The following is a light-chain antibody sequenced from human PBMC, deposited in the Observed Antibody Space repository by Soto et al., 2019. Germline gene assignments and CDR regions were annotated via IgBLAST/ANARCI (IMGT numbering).Light chain of an antibody. CDR1: QSVDGW. Sequence: DIQMTQSPSTLCASVGARVTITFRASQSVDGWLAWYQEKPGKAPKLLIYKASSLESGVPSRFSGSDSGTEFTLTISGLQPDDFATYYCQQYYTYRTFGQGTKVDIK. V-gene: IGKV1-5*03. CDR3: QQYYTYRT. CDR2: KAS. J-gene: IGKJ1*01.